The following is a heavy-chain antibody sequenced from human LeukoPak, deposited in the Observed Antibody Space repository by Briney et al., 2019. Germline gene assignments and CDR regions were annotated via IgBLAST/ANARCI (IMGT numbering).Heavy chain of an antibody. CDR1: GFTFSKFP. V-gene: IGHV3-23*01. CDR3: AKSLFTSTTGTGRAFHI. D-gene: IGHD1-1*01. CDR2: ISASGDVT. J-gene: IGHJ3*02. Sequence: GGSLRLSCAASGFTFSKFPMGWVRQAPGRGLEWVSAISASGDVTFYADSLRGRFTISRDNSKSTLYLQMNGLRAEDTAIFYCAKSLFTSTTGTGRAFHIWGQGTRVTVSS.